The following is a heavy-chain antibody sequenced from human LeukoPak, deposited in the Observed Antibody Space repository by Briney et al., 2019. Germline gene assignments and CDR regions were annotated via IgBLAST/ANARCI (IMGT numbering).Heavy chain of an antibody. V-gene: IGHV3-30*02. CDR1: GFTFSSYG. J-gene: IGHJ4*02. D-gene: IGHD3-9*01. CDR3: ARDSLSGTGPYYFDC. Sequence: PGGSLRLSCATSGFTFSSYGMYWVRQAPGKGLEWLAFIRYDGINKYYAVSVKGRFTISRDNSKNTLYLQMNSLRAEDTAVYYCARDSLSGTGPYYFDCWGQGTLVTVSS. CDR2: IRYDGINK.